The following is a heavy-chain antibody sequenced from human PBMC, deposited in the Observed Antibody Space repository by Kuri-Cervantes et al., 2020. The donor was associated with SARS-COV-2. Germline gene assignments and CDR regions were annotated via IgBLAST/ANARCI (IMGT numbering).Heavy chain of an antibody. CDR2: TSYDGSTK. D-gene: IGHD2-21*01. CDR3: ARGRVGVQDF. V-gene: IGHV3-30*19. J-gene: IGHJ4*02. CDR1: GFTFSSYA. Sequence: GGSLRLSCAASGFTFSSYAMHWVRQTPGEGLEWVAITSYDGSTKYYADSVKGRFTIPSDNSKNTLYLQMNNLRGEDTAVYFCARGRVGVQDFWGQGTLVTVSS.